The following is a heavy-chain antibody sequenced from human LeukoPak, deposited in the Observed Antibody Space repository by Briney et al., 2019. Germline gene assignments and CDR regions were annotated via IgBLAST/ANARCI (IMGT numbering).Heavy chain of an antibody. V-gene: IGHV1-18*01. D-gene: IGHD3-10*01. CDR1: GYTSTSYG. J-gene: IGHJ4*02. Sequence: EASVKVSCRASGYTSTSYGISWVRQAPGQGLEWMGWISAYNGNTNYAQKLQGRVTMTTDTSTSTAYMELRSLRSDDTAVYYCARSGSTAPFDYWGQGTLVTVSS. CDR2: ISAYNGNT. CDR3: ARSGSTAPFDY.